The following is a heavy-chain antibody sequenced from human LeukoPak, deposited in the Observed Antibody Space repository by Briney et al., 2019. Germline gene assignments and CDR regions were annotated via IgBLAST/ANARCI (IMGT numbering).Heavy chain of an antibody. CDR2: IIPIFGTA. CDR1: GGTFSSYA. D-gene: IGHD3-3*01. J-gene: IGHJ5*02. CDR3: ARGRPTDDFWSGYENNWFDP. V-gene: IGHV1-69*13. Sequence: ASVKVSCKASGGTFSSYAISWVRQAPGQGLEWMGGIIPIFGTANYAQKFQGRVTITADEFTSTAYMEMSSLRSEDTAVYYCARGRPTDDFWSGYENNWFDPWGQGTLVTVSS.